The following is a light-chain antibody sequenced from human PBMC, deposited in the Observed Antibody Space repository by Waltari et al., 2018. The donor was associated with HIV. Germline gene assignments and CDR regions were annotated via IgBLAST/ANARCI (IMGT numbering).Light chain of an antibody. CDR1: SSTFGNDF. V-gene: IGLV1-51*01. CDR3: GTWDASLSVGV. CDR2: ANN. Sequence: QSVLTQPPSVSAAPGQKVTISCSVSSTFGNDFVSWYQHLPGSAPKLLIYANNKGPSGISDRFSGSKSGTSATLGITGLQTGDEADYYCGTWDASLSVGVFGGGTKLTVL. J-gene: IGLJ3*02.